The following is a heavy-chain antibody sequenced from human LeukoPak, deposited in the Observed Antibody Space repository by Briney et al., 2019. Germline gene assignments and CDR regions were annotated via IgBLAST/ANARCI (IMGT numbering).Heavy chain of an antibody. CDR1: GFTFSSYA. D-gene: IGHD4-17*01. Sequence: GGSLRLSCAASGFTFSSYAMSWVRQAPGKGLEWVSSISSSSSYIYYADSVKGRFIVSRDNAKNSLFLQMTSLRAEDTAMYYCAEGSNYGDSSFWGQGTLVTVSS. CDR3: AEGSNYGDSSF. J-gene: IGHJ4*02. V-gene: IGHV3-21*01. CDR2: ISSSSSYI.